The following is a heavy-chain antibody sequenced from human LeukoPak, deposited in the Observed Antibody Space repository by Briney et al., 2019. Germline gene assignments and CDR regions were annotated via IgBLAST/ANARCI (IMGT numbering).Heavy chain of an antibody. D-gene: IGHD1-26*01. CDR1: GFTFSSSW. Sequence: GGSLRLSCAAAGFTFSSSWMTWVRQAPGKGLEWVAHINEDGSDKYYVDSVTGRFSISRDNTKNSLYLQMSSLRAEDTAVYYCATWSNAWEFDYWGQGTLVSVSS. J-gene: IGHJ4*02. CDR3: ATWSNAWEFDY. V-gene: IGHV3-7*05. CDR2: INEDGSDK.